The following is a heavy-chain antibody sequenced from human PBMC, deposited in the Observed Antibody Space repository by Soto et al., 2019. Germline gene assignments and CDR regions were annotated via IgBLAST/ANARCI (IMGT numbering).Heavy chain of an antibody. CDR2: ISYDGSNK. V-gene: IGHV3-30*18. CDR1: GFTFSSYG. D-gene: IGHD4-4*01. Sequence: GGSLRLSCAASGFTFSSYGMHWVRQAPGKGLEWVAVISYDGSNKYYADSVKGRFTISRDNSKNTLYLQMNSLRAEDTAVYYCAKAQISTVKVGPFDYWGQGTLVTVSS. CDR3: AKAQISTVKVGPFDY. J-gene: IGHJ4*02.